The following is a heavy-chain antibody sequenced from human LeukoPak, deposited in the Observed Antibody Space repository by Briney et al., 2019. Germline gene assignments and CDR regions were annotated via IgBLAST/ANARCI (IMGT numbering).Heavy chain of an antibody. D-gene: IGHD3-22*01. CDR3: AKAIDSSGYYPRPYYYYMDV. Sequence: GGSLRLSCAASGFTFSNYWMHWVRQAPWRGLVWVSAISGSGGSTYYADSVKGRFTISGDNSKNTLYLQMNSLRAEDTAVYYCAKAIDSSGYYPRPYYYYMDVWGKGTTVTVSS. V-gene: IGHV3-23*01. CDR2: ISGSGGST. CDR1: GFTFSNYW. J-gene: IGHJ6*03.